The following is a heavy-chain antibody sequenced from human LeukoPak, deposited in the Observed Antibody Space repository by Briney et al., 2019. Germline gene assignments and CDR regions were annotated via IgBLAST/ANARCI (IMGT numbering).Heavy chain of an antibody. Sequence: GGSLRLSCVASGFIVSNNYMSWVRQAPGKGLEWVSVLYNAGSTYYADSVKGRFTISRDNSKNTLYLQMNSLRAEDTAVYYCAKVGVYDSSGYYSVNDAFDIWGQGTMVTVSS. D-gene: IGHD3-22*01. V-gene: IGHV3-53*01. CDR2: LYNAGST. CDR3: AKVGVYDSSGYYSVNDAFDI. CDR1: GFIVSNNY. J-gene: IGHJ3*02.